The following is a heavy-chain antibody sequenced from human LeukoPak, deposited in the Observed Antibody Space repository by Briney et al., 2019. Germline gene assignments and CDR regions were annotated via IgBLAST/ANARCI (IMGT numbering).Heavy chain of an antibody. CDR1: ELTLSRYA. Sequence: GGSLRLSCTSSELTLSRYAMSWVRQAPGKGLEWVSSINGRGSENYYADSVRGRFTISRDNSKDTLSLQMNSLRAEDTAIYYCVNLYSDSAVVRGLFINPWYFDSCGQGALVTVSS. CDR3: VNLYSDSAVVRGLFINPWYFDS. CDR2: INGRGSEN. V-gene: IGHV3-23*01. D-gene: IGHD2-15*01. J-gene: IGHJ4*02.